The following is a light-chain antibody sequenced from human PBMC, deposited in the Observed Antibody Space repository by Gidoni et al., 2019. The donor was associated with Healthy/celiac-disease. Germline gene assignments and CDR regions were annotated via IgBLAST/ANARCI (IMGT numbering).Light chain of an antibody. Sequence: DIVLTQSPGTLSLSPGERATLSCRASQSVSSSYLAWYQQKPGPAPRLLNDGASSRATGIPDRFSGSGSGTDFTLTISRLEPEDFAVYYCQQYGSSPVTFGQGTKLEIK. V-gene: IGKV3-20*01. J-gene: IGKJ2*01. CDR2: GAS. CDR1: QSVSSSY. CDR3: QQYGSSPVT.